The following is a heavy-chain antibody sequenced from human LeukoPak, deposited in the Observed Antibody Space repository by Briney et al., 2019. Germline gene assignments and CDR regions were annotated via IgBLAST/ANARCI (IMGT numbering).Heavy chain of an antibody. V-gene: IGHV4-34*01. J-gene: IGHJ4*02. Sequence: SETLSLTCAVYGGSFSGYYWSWIRQPPGKGLEWIGEINHSGSTNYNPSLKSRVTISVDTSKNQFSLKLSSVTAADTAVYYCARESGYGSGSYYYFDYWGQGTLVTVSS. CDR2: INHSGST. D-gene: IGHD3-10*01. CDR3: ARESGYGSGSYYYFDY. CDR1: GGSFSGYY.